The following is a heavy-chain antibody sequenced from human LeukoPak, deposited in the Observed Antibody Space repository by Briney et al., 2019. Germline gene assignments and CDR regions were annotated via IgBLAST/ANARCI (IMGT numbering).Heavy chain of an antibody. CDR2: ISSSSSTI. CDR3: ARGSIYYDRSGQAPFNY. Sequence: PGGSLRLSCAASGFTFSSYSMNWVRQAPGKGLEWVSYISSSSSTIYYADSVKGRFTISRDNAKNSLYLQMNSLRAEDTAVYYCARGSIYYDRSGQAPFNYGAQEPLATVPS. J-gene: IGHJ4*02. V-gene: IGHV3-48*01. CDR1: GFTFSSYS. D-gene: IGHD3-22*01.